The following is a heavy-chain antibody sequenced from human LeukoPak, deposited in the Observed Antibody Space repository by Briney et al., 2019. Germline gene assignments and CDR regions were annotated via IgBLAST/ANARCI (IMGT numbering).Heavy chain of an antibody. CDR3: ARVRFFPYYFDY. Sequence: PSETLSLTCTVSGGSISSYYWSWIRQPPGKGLEWIGYIYYSGSTNYNPSLKSRVTISVDTSKNQFSLKLSSVTAAGTAVYYCARVRFFPYYFDYWGQGTLVTVSS. J-gene: IGHJ4*02. D-gene: IGHD3-3*01. CDR2: IYYSGST. V-gene: IGHV4-59*01. CDR1: GGSISSYY.